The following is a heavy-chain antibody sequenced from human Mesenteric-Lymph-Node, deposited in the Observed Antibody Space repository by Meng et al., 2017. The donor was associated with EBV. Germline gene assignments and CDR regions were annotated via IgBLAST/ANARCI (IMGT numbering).Heavy chain of an antibody. D-gene: IGHD6-19*01. CDR1: GFTFSTYA. V-gene: IGHV3-23*01. CDR2: MSGSGLTT. CDR3: AKGGVAGTALEY. J-gene: IGHJ4*02. Sequence: GQLLHSGGGLVRPGGSLRLSCAASGFTFSTYAMTWVRQAPGKGLEWVSGMSGSGLTTYYAESVKGRFIISRDNSKSAVYLQMSSLRAEDTAIYYCAKGGVAGTALEYWGQGTLVTVAS.